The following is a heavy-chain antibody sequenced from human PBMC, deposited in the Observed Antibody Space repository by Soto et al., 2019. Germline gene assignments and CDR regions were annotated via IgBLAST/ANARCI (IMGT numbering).Heavy chain of an antibody. D-gene: IGHD3-22*01. CDR3: AKIESRFYYDSTGYYPFDY. V-gene: IGHV3-21*04. CDR1: GFTFSSYS. CDR2: ISSSSSYI. J-gene: IGHJ4*02. Sequence: GGSLRLSCAASGFTFSSYSMNWVRQAPGKGLEWVSSISSSSSYIYYADSVKGRFTISRDNAKNTVYLQMNSLRAEDTAVYYCAKIESRFYYDSTGYYPFDYWGQGTLVTVSS.